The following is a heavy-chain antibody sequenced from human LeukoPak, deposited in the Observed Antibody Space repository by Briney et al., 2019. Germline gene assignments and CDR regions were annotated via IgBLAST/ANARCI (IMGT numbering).Heavy chain of an antibody. V-gene: IGHV1-8*01. D-gene: IGHD3-22*01. Sequence: ASVKVSCKASGYTFTSYDINWVQQATGQGLEWMGWMNPNSGNTGYAQKFQGRVTMTRNTSISTAYMELSSLRSEDTAVYYCARGDDRYYDSSGYYWGQGTLVTVSS. CDR1: GYTFTSYD. CDR3: ARGDDRYYDSSGYY. CDR2: MNPNSGNT. J-gene: IGHJ4*02.